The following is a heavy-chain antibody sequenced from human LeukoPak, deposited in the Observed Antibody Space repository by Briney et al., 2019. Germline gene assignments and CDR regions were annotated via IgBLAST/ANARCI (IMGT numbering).Heavy chain of an antibody. CDR3: ARFSNDHGVKFDY. Sequence: PSETLSLTCTVSGGSISSGGYYWSWVRQHPETGLEWIGYIYYSGTAYYNPSLKSRVTMSADTSKNQFSLKLDSVTAADTAVYYCARFSNDHGVKFDYWGQGTLVTVSS. V-gene: IGHV4-31*03. D-gene: IGHD4-17*01. J-gene: IGHJ4*02. CDR1: GGSISSGGYY. CDR2: IYYSGTA.